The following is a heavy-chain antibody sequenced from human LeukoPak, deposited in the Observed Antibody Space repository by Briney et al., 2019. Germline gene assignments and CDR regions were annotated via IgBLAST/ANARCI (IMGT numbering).Heavy chain of an antibody. CDR3: AKDHLRYSSGWYLFDY. J-gene: IGHJ4*02. D-gene: IGHD6-19*01. CDR2: ISGSGGST. CDR1: GFTFSSYA. V-gene: IGHV3-23*01. Sequence: GGSLRLSCAASGFTFSSYAMSWVRQAPGKGLEWVSAISGSGGSTYYADSVEGRFTISRDNSKNTLYLQMNSLRAEDTAVYYCAKDHLRYSSGWYLFDYWGQGTLVTVSS.